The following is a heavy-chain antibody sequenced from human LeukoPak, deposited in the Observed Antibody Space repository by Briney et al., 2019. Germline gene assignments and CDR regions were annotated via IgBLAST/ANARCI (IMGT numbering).Heavy chain of an antibody. D-gene: IGHD1-7*01. CDR1: GFTFSSYA. Sequence: GRSLRLSCAASGFTFSSYAMSWVRQAPGKWREWVSSISGSGGSTYYADSVKGRFTISRDNSKNTLYLQMNSLRAEDTAVYYCAKDELRVWAYAGDAFDIWGQGTMVTVSS. CDR2: ISGSGGST. J-gene: IGHJ3*02. V-gene: IGHV3-23*01. CDR3: AKDELRVWAYAGDAFDI.